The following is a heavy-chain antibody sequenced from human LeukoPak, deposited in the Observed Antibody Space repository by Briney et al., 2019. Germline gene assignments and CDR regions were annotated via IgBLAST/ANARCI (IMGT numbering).Heavy chain of an antibody. J-gene: IGHJ3*02. V-gene: IGHV4-34*01. CDR3: ARGSTGPQDAFDI. CDR1: GGSFSGYY. CDR2: INHSGST. Sequence: SETLSLTCAVYGGSFSGYYWSWIRQPPRKGLEWIGEINHSGSTNYNPSLKSRVTISVDTSKNQFSLKLSSVTAADTAVYYCARGSTGPQDAFDIWGQGTMVTVSS.